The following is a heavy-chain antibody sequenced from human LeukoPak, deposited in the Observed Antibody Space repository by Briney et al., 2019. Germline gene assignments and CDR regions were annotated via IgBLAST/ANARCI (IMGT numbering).Heavy chain of an antibody. V-gene: IGHV4-34*01. CDR3: ARYDSSGWSEIDY. J-gene: IGHJ4*02. D-gene: IGHD6-19*01. Sequence: SETLSLTCAVYGGSFSDYYWSWIRQPPGKGLEWIGEINHSGSTNYNPSLKSRVTISVDTSKNQFSLKLSSVTAADTAVYYCARYDSSGWSEIDYWGQGTLVTVSS. CDR2: INHSGST. CDR1: GGSFSDYY.